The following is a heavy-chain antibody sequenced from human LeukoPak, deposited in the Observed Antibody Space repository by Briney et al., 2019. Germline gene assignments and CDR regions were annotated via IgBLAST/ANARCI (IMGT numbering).Heavy chain of an antibody. Sequence: GGSLRLSCAASGFTFSSYEMNWVRQAPGKGLEWVAYIANGGSTINYADSVKGRFTISRDNSKNTLYLQMNSLRAEDTAVYYCARMRYGAGSAFDYWGQGTLVTVS. CDR1: GFTFSSYE. D-gene: IGHD3-10*01. J-gene: IGHJ4*02. CDR3: ARMRYGAGSAFDY. CDR2: IANGGSTI. V-gene: IGHV3-48*03.